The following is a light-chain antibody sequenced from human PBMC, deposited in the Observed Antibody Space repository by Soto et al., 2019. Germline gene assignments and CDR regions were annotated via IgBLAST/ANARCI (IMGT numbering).Light chain of an antibody. Sequence: QSALTQPASVSGSPGQSITISCTGTSSDVGGYNYVSWNQQHPGKAPKLIIYEVSNRPSGVSNRFSGSKSGDTASLTISGLQAEDEADYYCSSYTTTNTYVVGTGTKLTVL. CDR1: SSDVGGYNY. J-gene: IGLJ1*01. CDR2: EVS. CDR3: SSYTTTNTYV. V-gene: IGLV2-14*01.